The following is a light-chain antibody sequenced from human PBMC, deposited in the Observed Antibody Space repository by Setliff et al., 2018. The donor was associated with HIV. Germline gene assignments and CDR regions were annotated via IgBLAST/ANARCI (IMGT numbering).Light chain of an antibody. J-gene: IGKJ5*01. V-gene: IGKV1-39*01. CDR2: AAS. Sequence: DIQMTQSPTSLSASVGDRVIVTCRASENINTYLNWYQQKPGEAPKLLIYAASNLHTGVPSRFSGSGSGTDFTLTISSLQPEDFATYYCQESSSIGRITFGQGTRLEIK. CDR3: QESSSIGRIT. CDR1: ENINTY.